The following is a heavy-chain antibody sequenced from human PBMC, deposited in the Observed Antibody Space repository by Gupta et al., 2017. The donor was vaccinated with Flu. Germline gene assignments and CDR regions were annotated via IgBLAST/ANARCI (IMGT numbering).Heavy chain of an antibody. CDR2: ISYDGSNK. Sequence: HVQLVASGGGVVQSGRSLRLFSAASGFTFSSYGLHRVRQAPGKGVEWVAVISYDGSNKYKADSVKGRFTISRENSKNTLYLQMNSLGAEDTAVYYCAKGGVATIRDFDLWGRGTLVTVSS. J-gene: IGHJ2*01. CDR3: AKGGVATIRDFDL. D-gene: IGHD5-12*01. CDR1: GFTFSSYG. V-gene: IGHV3-30*18.